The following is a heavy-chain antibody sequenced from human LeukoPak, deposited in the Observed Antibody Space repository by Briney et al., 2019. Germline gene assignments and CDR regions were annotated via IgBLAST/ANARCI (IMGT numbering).Heavy chain of an antibody. Sequence: GASVKVSCKASGYTFINYCMHWVRQAPGQGLEWMGLISPSGSTTYAQNFHGRVTMTRDTSTSTLYMELRSLRSDDTAIYYCAKCDEAGTTRWFDPWGQGTLVTVSS. CDR3: AKCDEAGTTRWFDP. CDR1: GYTFINYC. CDR2: ISPSGST. D-gene: IGHD1-7*01. J-gene: IGHJ5*02. V-gene: IGHV1-46*01.